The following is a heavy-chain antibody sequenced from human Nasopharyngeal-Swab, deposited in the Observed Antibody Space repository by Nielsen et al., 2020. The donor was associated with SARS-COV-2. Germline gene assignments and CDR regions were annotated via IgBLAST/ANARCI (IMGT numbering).Heavy chain of an antibody. J-gene: IGHJ4*02. V-gene: IGHV3-73*01. Sequence: GESLKISCVASEFTVNDYVTHWVRQASGKGLEWVGRIRSKTHSYTTDYAASVKGRFTISRDDSKNTAYLHMNSLESEDTAVYYCSTLPIPALGADYWGQGTLVTVSS. CDR1: EFTVNDYV. CDR3: STLPIPALGADY. CDR2: IRSKTHSYTT. D-gene: IGHD6-13*01.